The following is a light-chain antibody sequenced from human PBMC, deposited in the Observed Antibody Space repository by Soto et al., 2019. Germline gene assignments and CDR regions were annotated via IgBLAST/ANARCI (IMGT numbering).Light chain of an antibody. V-gene: IGKV3-20*01. J-gene: IGKJ5*01. CDR3: QPYGGSPRIT. CDR1: ERLSSVY. CDR2: GAS. Sequence: EIVLTQSPGTLSLSPGERATLSCRASERLSSVYLAWYQQRPGQPPRLLIYGASNSATGIPDRFSGSGSGTDFTLIINILEPEDVAIYYCQPYGGSPRITFVQGTRLEIK.